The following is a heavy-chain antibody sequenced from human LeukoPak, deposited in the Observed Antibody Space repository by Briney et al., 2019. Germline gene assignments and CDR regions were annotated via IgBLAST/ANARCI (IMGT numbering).Heavy chain of an antibody. J-gene: IGHJ6*04. V-gene: IGHV3-48*03. D-gene: IGHD3-10*02. CDR2: ISSSGSTI. Sequence: SGGTLRLSCAASGFTFSSYEVNWVRQAPGKGLEWVSYISSSGSTIYYAESVKGRFTISRDNAKNSLYLQMNSLRAEETAVYYCAELGITMIGGVWGKGTTVTISS. CDR1: GFTFSSYE. CDR3: AELGITMIGGV.